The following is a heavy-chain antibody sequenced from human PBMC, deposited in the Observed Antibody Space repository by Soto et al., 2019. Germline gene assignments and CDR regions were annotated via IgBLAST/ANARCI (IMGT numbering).Heavy chain of an antibody. CDR3: ARRWYGSGSLDY. V-gene: IGHV4-4*03. Sequence: QVQLQESGPGLLKPPGTLSLTCAVSGDSISSSIWWSWVRLLPGKGLEWIGAIYHSGTTNYNPSLKSRVTISVDKSKNKFSLKMSSLTAADTAVYYCARRWYGSGSLDYWGQGTLVTVFS. J-gene: IGHJ4*02. D-gene: IGHD3-10*01. CDR1: GDSISSSIW. CDR2: IYHSGTT.